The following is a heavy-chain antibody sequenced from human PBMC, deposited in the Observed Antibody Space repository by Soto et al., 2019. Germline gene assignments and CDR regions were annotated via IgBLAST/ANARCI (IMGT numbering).Heavy chain of an antibody. CDR1: GGPISSGGFY. CDR2: IYYSGST. J-gene: IGHJ4*01. Sequence: SDTLSLTCTVSGGPISSGGFYWSWIRQHPGKGLEWIGYIYYSGSTYYNPSPKSRVTISVDMSQNQFSLKLTSVTAADTAVYYCARTIFGEYYFDYWGQGTLVTVSS. CDR3: ARTIFGEYYFDY. V-gene: IGHV4-31*03. D-gene: IGHD3-3*01.